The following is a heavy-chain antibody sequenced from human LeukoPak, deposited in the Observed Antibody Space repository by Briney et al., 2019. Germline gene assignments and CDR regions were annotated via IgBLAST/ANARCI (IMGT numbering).Heavy chain of an antibody. CDR2: INPNSGGT. Sequence: ASVKVSCTASGYTFTGYYMHWVRQAPGQGLEWMGWINPNSGGTNYAQKFQGRVTMTRDTSISTAYMELSRLRSDDTAVYYCASYYDSSGYYHGPPMNYWGQGTLVTVSS. CDR1: GYTFTGYY. J-gene: IGHJ4*02. V-gene: IGHV1-2*02. D-gene: IGHD3-22*01. CDR3: ASYYDSSGYYHGPPMNY.